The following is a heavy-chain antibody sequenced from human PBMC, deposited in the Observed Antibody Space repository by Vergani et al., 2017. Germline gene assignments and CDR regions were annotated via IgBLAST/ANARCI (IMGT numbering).Heavy chain of an antibody. J-gene: IGHJ6*02. CDR1: GFTFSSYA. CDR2: ISGSGGST. CDR3: ARVGVATFRNGMDV. Sequence: EVQLLESGGGLVQPGGSLRLSCAASGFTFSSYAMSWVRQAPGKGLEWVSAISGSGGSTYYADSVKGRFTISRDNSKNTLYLQMNSLRAEDTAVYYCARVGVATFRNGMDVWGQGTTVTVSS. V-gene: IGHV3-23*01. D-gene: IGHD5-12*01.